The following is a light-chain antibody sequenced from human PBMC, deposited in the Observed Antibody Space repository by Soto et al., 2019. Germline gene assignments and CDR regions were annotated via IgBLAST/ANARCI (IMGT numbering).Light chain of an antibody. CDR3: SSYTSRSTLVV. CDR1: SSDVGGYNY. V-gene: IGLV2-14*01. Sequence: QSALTQPASVSGSPGQSITISCTGTSSDVGGYNYVSWYQQHPGKAPKLMIYDVSNRPSGVSNRFSGSKSGNTASLTISGLQAEDEAAYYCSSYTSRSTLVVFGGGTKLTVL. CDR2: DVS. J-gene: IGLJ2*01.